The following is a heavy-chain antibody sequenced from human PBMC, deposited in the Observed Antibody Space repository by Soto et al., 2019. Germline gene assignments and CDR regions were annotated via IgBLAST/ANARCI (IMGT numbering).Heavy chain of an antibody. J-gene: IGHJ6*03. CDR1: GYTFTSYG. CDR3: ARGDSGDYYYYYMDV. V-gene: IGHV1-18*01. CDR2: ISAYNGNT. Sequence: ASVKVSCKASGYTFTSYGISWVRQAPGQGLEWMGWISAYNGNTNYAQKLQGRVTMTTDTSTSTAYVELRSLRSDDTAVYYCARGDSGDYYYYYMDVWGKGTTVTVSS. D-gene: IGHD3-10*01.